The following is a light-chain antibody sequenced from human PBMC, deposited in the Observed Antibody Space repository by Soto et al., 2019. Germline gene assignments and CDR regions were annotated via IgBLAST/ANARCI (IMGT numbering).Light chain of an antibody. V-gene: IGLV2-14*01. J-gene: IGLJ2*01. Sequence: QSALTQPASVSGSPGQSITISCTGTSSDVGGYNYVSWYQQHPGKAPKLMIYDVSNRPSGVSNRFSGSKSGNTASLTISGLQADDEADYCCSSYTSSSLGVFGAGTKLTVL. CDR2: DVS. CDR1: SSDVGGYNY. CDR3: SSYTSSSLGV.